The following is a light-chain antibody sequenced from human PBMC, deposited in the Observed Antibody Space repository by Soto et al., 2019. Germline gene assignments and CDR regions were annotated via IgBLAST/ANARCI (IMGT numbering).Light chain of an antibody. CDR1: ESVGST. CDR3: QQYSTSLT. Sequence: EIFMTQSPATLSVSPGEKVILSCRASESVGSTLAWYQQKPGQAPRLLIRGASTRATGVPARFSGSGSGTEFTLTISSLQSDDFAVYYCQQYSTSLTFGGGTTLEIK. CDR2: GAS. J-gene: IGKJ4*02. V-gene: IGKV3-15*01.